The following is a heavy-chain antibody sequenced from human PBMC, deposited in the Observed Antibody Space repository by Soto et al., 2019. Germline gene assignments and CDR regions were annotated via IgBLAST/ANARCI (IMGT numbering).Heavy chain of an antibody. CDR2: INAGNGNT. J-gene: IGHJ5*02. CDR1: GYTFTNYA. D-gene: IGHD1-1*01. CDR3: ARGPSWNPNWFDP. V-gene: IGHV1-3*01. Sequence: ASVKVSCKASGYTFTNYAMHWVRQAPGQRLEWMGWINAGNGNTKYSQKFQGRVTITRDTSASTAYMELSSLRSEDTAVYYCARGPSWNPNWFDPWGQGTLVTVSS.